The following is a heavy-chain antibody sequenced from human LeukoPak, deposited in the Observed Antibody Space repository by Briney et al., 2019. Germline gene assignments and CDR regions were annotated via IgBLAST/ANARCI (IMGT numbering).Heavy chain of an antibody. Sequence: GGSLRLSCAASGFTFSSYGMHWVRQAPGKGLEWVAFIRYDGSNKYYADSVKGRFTISRDNSKNTLYLQMSSLRAEDTAVYYCAKDQNSGSYGPDDYWGQGTLVTVSS. CDR2: IRYDGSNK. J-gene: IGHJ4*02. CDR1: GFTFSSYG. CDR3: AKDQNSGSYGPDDY. V-gene: IGHV3-30*02. D-gene: IGHD1-26*01.